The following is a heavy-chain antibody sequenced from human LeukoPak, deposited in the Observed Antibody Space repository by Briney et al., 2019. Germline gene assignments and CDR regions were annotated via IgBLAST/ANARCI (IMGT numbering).Heavy chain of an antibody. CDR1: GGSISSYY. Sequence: PSETLSLTCTDSGGSISSYYWSWIRQPPGKGLEWIGYIYYSGSTNYNPSLKSRVTISVDTSKNQFSLKLSSVTAADTAVYYCARGARYFDWLFSRWGQGTLVTVSS. V-gene: IGHV4-59*01. D-gene: IGHD3-9*01. J-gene: IGHJ4*02. CDR3: ARGARYFDWLFSR. CDR2: IYYSGST.